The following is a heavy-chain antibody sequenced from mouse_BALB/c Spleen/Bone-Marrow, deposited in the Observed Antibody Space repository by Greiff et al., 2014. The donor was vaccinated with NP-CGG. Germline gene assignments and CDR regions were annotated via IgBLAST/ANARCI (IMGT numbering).Heavy chain of an antibody. Sequence: EVQLVESGGGLVQPGGSLRLSCATSGFTFTDYYTNWVRQPPGKALEWLGFIRNKANGYTTEYSASVKGRFTISRDNSQSILYLQMNTLRAEDSATYYCARDRGGLLFDYWGQDTTLTVSS. CDR1: GFTFTDYY. CDR3: ARDRGGLLFDY. D-gene: IGHD1-1*01. V-gene: IGHV7-3*02. J-gene: IGHJ2*01. CDR2: IRNKANGYTT.